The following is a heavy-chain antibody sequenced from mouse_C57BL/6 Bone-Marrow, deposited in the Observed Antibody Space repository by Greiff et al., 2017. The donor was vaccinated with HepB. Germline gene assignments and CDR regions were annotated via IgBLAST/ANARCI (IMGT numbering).Heavy chain of an antibody. CDR3: ASWGLRREFLAY. CDR1: GYTFTDYN. V-gene: IGHV1-18*01. D-gene: IGHD2-13*01. CDR2: INPNNGGT. J-gene: IGHJ3*01. Sequence: VHVKQSGPELVKPGASVKIPCKASGYTFTDYNMDWVKQSHGKSLEWIGDINPNNGGTIYNQKFKGKATLTVDKSSSTAYMELRSLTSEDTAVYYCASWGLRREFLAYWGQGTLVTVSA.